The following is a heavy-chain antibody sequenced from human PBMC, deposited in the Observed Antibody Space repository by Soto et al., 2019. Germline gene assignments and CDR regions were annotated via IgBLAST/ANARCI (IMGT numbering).Heavy chain of an antibody. D-gene: IGHD3-10*01. CDR3: ARSPGVLDY. V-gene: IGHV1-69*01. Sequence: QVQLVQSGAEVKKPGSSVTVSCKASGGTFSSLAISWVRQAPGQGLEWMGGLVPVCGTANYAQKFQDRVDMSADESTSTSYMDRSSLRSEDTAVYYCARSPGVLDYWGQGTLVTVSA. CDR2: LVPVCGTA. CDR1: GGTFSSLA. J-gene: IGHJ4*02.